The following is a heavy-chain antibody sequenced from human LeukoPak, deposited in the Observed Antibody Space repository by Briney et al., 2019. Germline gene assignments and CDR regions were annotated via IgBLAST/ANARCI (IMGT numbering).Heavy chain of an antibody. V-gene: IGHV1-2*02. CDR1: GYTFTSYD. J-gene: IGHJ4*02. CDR2: INHNSGGT. D-gene: IGHD3-10*01. CDR3: ASIQDYYGSGSYYPN. Sequence: ASVKVSCKASGYTFTSYDINWVRQAPGQGLEWMGWINHNSGGTNYAQKFKGRVTMTRDTSISTAYMELSRLRSDDTAVYYCASIQDYYGSGSYYPNWGQGTLVTVSS.